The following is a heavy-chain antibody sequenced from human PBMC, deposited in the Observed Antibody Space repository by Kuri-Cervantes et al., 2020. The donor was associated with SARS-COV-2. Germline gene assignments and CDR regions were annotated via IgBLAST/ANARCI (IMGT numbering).Heavy chain of an antibody. CDR2: IRSKANSHPT. CDR1: GFTFSGSA. V-gene: IGHV3-73*01. CDR3: ARVEYYDSSGLLYDFDY. J-gene: IGHJ4*02. Sequence: GESLKISCAASGFTFSGSAMHWVRQASGKGLEWVGRIRSKANSHPTAYAASVAGRFTISRHDSENTAYLQMNSLRAEDTAVYYCARVEYYDSSGLLYDFDYWGQGTLVTVSS. D-gene: IGHD3-22*01.